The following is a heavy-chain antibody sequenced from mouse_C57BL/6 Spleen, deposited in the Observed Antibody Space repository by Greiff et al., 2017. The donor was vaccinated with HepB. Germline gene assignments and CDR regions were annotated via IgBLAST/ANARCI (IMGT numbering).Heavy chain of an antibody. V-gene: IGHV1-82*01. Sequence: VQLQQSGPELVKPGASVKISCKASGYAFSSSWMNWVKQRPGKGLEWIGRIYPGDGDTNYNGKFKGKATLTADKSSSTAYMQLSSLTSEDSAVYFCAREDYGEAWFAYWGQGTLVTVSA. D-gene: IGHD2-4*01. CDR2: IYPGDGDT. J-gene: IGHJ3*01. CDR1: GYAFSSSW. CDR3: AREDYGEAWFAY.